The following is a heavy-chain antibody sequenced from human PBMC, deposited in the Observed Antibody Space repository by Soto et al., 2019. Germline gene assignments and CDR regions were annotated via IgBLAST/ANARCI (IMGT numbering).Heavy chain of an antibody. J-gene: IGHJ4*02. CDR2: IRSKANSYAT. D-gene: IGHD6-19*01. CDR3: TSPSPYSSGWYGVADY. V-gene: IGHV3-73*01. Sequence: GGSLRLSCAASGFTFSGSAMHWVRQASGKGLEWVGRIRSKANSYATAYAASVKGRFTISRDDSKNTAYLQMNSLKTEDTAVYYCTSPSPYSSGWYGVADYWGQGTLVTVSS. CDR1: GFTFSGSA.